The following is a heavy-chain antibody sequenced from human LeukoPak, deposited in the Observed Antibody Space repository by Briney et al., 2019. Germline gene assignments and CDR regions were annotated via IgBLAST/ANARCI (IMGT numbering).Heavy chain of an antibody. CDR3: ARDVDYHVTSECFDY. J-gene: IGHJ4*02. CDR1: GFTFSSYW. Sequence: GGSLRLSCAASGFTFSSYWMHWARQAPGKGLVWVSRINSDGSSTTYADSVKGRFTIARDNAKNTLYLQMNSLRPEDTAVHYCARDVDYHVTSECFDYWGQGTLVTVSS. CDR2: INSDGSST. D-gene: IGHD3-22*01. V-gene: IGHV3-74*03.